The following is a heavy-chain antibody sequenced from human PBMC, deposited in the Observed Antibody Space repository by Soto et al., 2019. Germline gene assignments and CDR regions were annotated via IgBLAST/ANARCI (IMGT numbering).Heavy chain of an antibody. CDR1: GFTFSSYA. V-gene: IGHV3-30-3*01. CDR3: AALAGPSLGYCTNGVCRSPFDY. CDR2: ISYDGSNK. J-gene: IGHJ4*02. Sequence: GGSLRLSCAASGFTFSSYAMHWARQAPGKGLEWVAVISYDGSNKYYADSVKGRFTISRDNSKNTLYLQMNSLRAEDTAVYYCAALAGPSLGYCTNGVCRSPFDYWGQGTQVTVSS. D-gene: IGHD2-8*01.